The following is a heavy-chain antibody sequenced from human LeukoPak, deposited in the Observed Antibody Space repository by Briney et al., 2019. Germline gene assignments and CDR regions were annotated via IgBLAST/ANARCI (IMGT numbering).Heavy chain of an antibody. J-gene: IGHJ5*02. CDR2: ISGSGGST. Sequence: GGSLRLSCAASGFAFSSYAMSWVRQAPGKGLEWVSAISGSGGSTYYADSVKGRFTISRDNSKNTLYLQMNSLRAEETAVYYCAKERHYCGGDCYSRWFDPWGQGTLVTVSS. D-gene: IGHD2-21*01. CDR1: GFAFSSYA. CDR3: AKERHYCGGDCYSRWFDP. V-gene: IGHV3-23*01.